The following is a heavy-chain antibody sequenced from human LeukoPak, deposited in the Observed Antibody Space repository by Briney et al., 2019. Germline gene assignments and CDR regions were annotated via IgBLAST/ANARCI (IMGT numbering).Heavy chain of an antibody. D-gene: IGHD3-22*01. CDR2: IYHSGNT. CDR3: ARDGYYYDSSAYYDPFDY. V-gene: IGHV4-38-2*02. CDR1: YYSISSGYY. Sequence: SETLSLTCTVSYYSISSGYYWGWIRQPPGKGLEWIGSIYHSGNTYYNPSLKSRVTVSVDTSENQFSLNLRSVTAADTAVYYCARDGYYYDSSAYYDPFDYWGQGTLVTVSS. J-gene: IGHJ4*02.